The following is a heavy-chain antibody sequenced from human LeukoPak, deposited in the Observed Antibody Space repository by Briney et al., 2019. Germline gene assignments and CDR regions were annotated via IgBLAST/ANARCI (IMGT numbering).Heavy chain of an antibody. D-gene: IGHD3-10*01. CDR1: GYTFTSYG. CDR2: ISAYNGNT. V-gene: IGHV1-18*04. J-gene: IGHJ4*02. CDR3: ARVEITMDRGPDRVDY. Sequence: ASVKVSCKASGYTFTSYGISWVRQAPGQGLEWMGWISAYNGNTNYAQKLQGRVTMTTDTSTSTAYMELRSLRSDDTAVYYCARVEITMDRGPDRVDYWAQGTLVTVSS.